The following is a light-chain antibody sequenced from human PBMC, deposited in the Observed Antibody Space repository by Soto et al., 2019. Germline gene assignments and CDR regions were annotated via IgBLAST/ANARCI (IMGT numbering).Light chain of an antibody. CDR3: QQYNNWPPYT. V-gene: IGKV3-15*01. J-gene: IGKJ1*01. CDR2: GAS. CDR1: QSVRSN. Sequence: EIVMTQSPATLSVSPGERATLSCRASQSVRSNLAWYQQKPGQAPRLLIYGASTRATGIPARFSGRGSGTEFTLTISSLQSEDFAVYYCQQYNNWPPYTFGQGTKVDIK.